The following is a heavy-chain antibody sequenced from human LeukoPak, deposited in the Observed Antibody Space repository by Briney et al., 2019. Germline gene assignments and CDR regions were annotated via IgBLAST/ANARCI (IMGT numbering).Heavy chain of an antibody. CDR3: ATDGSTTLSNTFDY. Sequence: GGSLRLSCAASGFTFSDAWMNWVRLAPGKGLEWVGRIKSRNRGETVDYAAPVKGRFTISRDNSKTTVYLQMNSLKTEDTAIYYCATDGSTTLSNTFDYWGQGTLVTVSS. CDR2: IKSRNRGETV. J-gene: IGHJ4*02. D-gene: IGHD1-26*01. V-gene: IGHV3-15*01. CDR1: GFTFSDAW.